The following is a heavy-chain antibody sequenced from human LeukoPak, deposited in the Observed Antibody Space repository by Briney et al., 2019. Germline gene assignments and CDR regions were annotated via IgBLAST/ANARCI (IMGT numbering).Heavy chain of an antibody. CDR3: ARDYGMSWFDP. D-gene: IGHD3-10*01. V-gene: IGHV4-31*03. Sequence: TPSETLSLTCTVSGGSISSGGYYWSWIRQHPGKGLEWIGYIYYSGSTYYNPSLKSRVTISVDTSKNQFSLKLSSVTAADTAVYYCARDYGMSWFDPWGQGTLVTVSS. CDR1: GGSISSGGYY. J-gene: IGHJ5*02. CDR2: IYYSGST.